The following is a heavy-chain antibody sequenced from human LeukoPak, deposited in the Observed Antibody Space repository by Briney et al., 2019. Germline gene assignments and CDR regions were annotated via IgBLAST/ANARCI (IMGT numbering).Heavy chain of an antibody. CDR2: IYHSGST. CDR1: GGSISSNNYY. D-gene: IGHD1-7*01. J-gene: IGHJ5*02. V-gene: IGHV4-39*07. Sequence: SETLSLTCTVSGGSISSNNYYWGWLRQPPGKGLEWIGSIYHSGSTYYNPSLKSRVTISVDTSKNQFSLKLSSMTAADTAVYYCARDGGLELPLGWFDPWGQGTLVIVSS. CDR3: ARDGGLELPLGWFDP.